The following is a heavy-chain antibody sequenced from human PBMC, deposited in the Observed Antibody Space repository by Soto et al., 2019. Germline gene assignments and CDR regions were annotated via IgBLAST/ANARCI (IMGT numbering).Heavy chain of an antibody. D-gene: IGHD3-3*01. CDR2: ISYDGSNK. Sequence: QVQLVESGGGVVQPGRSLRLSCTASGFTFSSYGMHWVRQDPGKGLEWVAVISYDGSNKYYADSVKGRFTISRDNSKNTLYLQMNSLRAEDTAVYYCAKIGHYDFWRSSGMDVWGQGTTVTVSS. V-gene: IGHV3-30*18. J-gene: IGHJ6*02. CDR3: AKIGHYDFWRSSGMDV. CDR1: GFTFSSYG.